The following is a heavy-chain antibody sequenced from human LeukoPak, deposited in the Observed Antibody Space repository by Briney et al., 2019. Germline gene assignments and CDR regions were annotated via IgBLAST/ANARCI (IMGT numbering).Heavy chain of an antibody. CDR1: RGPISSYY. V-gene: IGHV4-59*01. J-gene: IGHJ4*02. Sequence: TSETLSLTCTVSRGPISSYYWSWIRQPPGKGLEWIGYIYYSGSTNYNPSLKSRVTISVDTSKNQFSLKLSSVTAADTAVYYCARGYSSGWYRYYFDYWGRGTLVTVSS. CDR2: IYYSGST. CDR3: ARGYSSGWYRYYFDY. D-gene: IGHD6-19*01.